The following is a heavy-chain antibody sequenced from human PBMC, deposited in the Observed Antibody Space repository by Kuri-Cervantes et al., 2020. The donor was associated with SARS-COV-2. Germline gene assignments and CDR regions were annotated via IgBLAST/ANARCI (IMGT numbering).Heavy chain of an antibody. V-gene: IGHV1-69*13. D-gene: IGHD3-3*01. CDR3: ARGYDFWSGYSIFGGIYYYYGMDV. CDR1: GGTLSSYA. Sequence: SVKVSCKASGGTLSSYAISWVRQAPGQELEWMGGIIPIFGTANYAQKFQGRATITADESTSTAYMELSSLRSEDTAVYYCARGYDFWSGYSIFGGIYYYYGMDVWGQGTTVTVSS. CDR2: IIPIFGTA. J-gene: IGHJ6*02.